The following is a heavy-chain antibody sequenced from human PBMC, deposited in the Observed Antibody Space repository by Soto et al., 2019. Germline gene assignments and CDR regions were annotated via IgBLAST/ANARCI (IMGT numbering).Heavy chain of an antibody. CDR2: IYYSGST. CDR1: GGSISSSSYY. J-gene: IGHJ5*02. Sequence: QLQLQESGPGLVKPSETLSLTCTVSGGSISSSSYYWGWIRQPPGKGLEWIGSIYYSGSTYYNPSLKSRVTISVDTSKNQFSLKLSSVTAADTAVYYCARRAAKTLSPINWFDPWGQGTLVTVSS. CDR3: ARRAAKTLSPINWFDP. D-gene: IGHD3-16*02. V-gene: IGHV4-39*01.